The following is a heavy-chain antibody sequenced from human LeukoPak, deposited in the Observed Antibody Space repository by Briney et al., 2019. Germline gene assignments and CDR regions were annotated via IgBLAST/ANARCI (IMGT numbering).Heavy chain of an antibody. CDR3: ARLGLDLCTSCYPYNWFDP. V-gene: IGHV1-8*01. CDR1: GYTFTSYD. Sequence: ASVKVSCKASGYTFTSYDINWVRQATGQGLEWMGWMNPNSGNTGYAQKFQGRVTMTRNTSISTAYMELSSLRSEDTAVYYCARLGLDLCTSCYPYNWFDPWGQGTLVTVSS. D-gene: IGHD2-2*01. CDR2: MNPNSGNT. J-gene: IGHJ5*02.